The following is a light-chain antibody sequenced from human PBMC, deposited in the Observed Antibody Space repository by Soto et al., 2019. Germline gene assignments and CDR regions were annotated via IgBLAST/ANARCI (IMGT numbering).Light chain of an antibody. CDR2: AAS. V-gene: IGKV1-6*01. Sequence: AIQMTQFPSSLSASVGDRVTITCRASQAIRGDLAWFQQKPGKAPKLLIYAASSLQSEVPSRFSGSGSASEYTLTISSLQLEDFATYFCLQDFNYPWTFGQGTKVDIK. CDR1: QAIRGD. J-gene: IGKJ1*01. CDR3: LQDFNYPWT.